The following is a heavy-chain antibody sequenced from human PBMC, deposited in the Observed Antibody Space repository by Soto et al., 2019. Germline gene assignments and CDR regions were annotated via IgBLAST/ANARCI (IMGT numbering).Heavy chain of an antibody. CDR3: AKASGSAWVPFDT. CDR1: GFAVTSNY. V-gene: IGHV3-53*01. Sequence: GGSLRLSCAASGFAVTSNYMSWVRQAPGKGLQWVSMIYSGGTTYYADSVKGRFTISRDHSKNTLYLQMSSLIAEDTAVYYCAKASGSAWVPFDTWGPGTLVTVPQ. J-gene: IGHJ4*02. D-gene: IGHD6-25*01. CDR2: IYSGGTT.